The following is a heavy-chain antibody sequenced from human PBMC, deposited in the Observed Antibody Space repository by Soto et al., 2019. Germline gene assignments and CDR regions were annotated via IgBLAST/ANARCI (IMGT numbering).Heavy chain of an antibody. V-gene: IGHV3-48*02. D-gene: IGHD3-10*01. CDR2: ISSSSSTI. J-gene: IGHJ6*02. CDR3: ARDGVLSSVLLWFGDYYYGMDV. CDR1: GFTFSSYS. Sequence: EVQLVESGGGLVQPGGSLRLSCAASGFTFSSYSMNWVRQAPGKGLEWVSYISSSSSTIYYADSVKGRFTISRDNAKNSLYLQMNSLRDEDTAVYYCARDGVLSSVLLWFGDYYYGMDVWGQGTTVTVSS.